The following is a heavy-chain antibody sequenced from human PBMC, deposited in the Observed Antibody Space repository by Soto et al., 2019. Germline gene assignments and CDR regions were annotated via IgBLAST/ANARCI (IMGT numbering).Heavy chain of an antibody. J-gene: IGHJ5*02. Sequence: LSLTCTVSGGPVSSGSYYWSWIRQPPGKGLEWIGYIYSSGSTNYNPSLKSRVTISVDTSKNQFSLKLSSVTAADTAVYYCARYRYGSGNNWFDPWGQGTLVTVSS. CDR2: IYSSGST. V-gene: IGHV4-61*01. CDR3: ARYRYGSGNNWFDP. CDR1: GGPVSSGSYY. D-gene: IGHD3-10*01.